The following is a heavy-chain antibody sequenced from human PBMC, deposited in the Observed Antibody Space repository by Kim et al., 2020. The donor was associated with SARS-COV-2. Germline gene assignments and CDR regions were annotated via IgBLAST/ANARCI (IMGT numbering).Heavy chain of an antibody. D-gene: IGHD3-10*01. Sequence: GGSLRLSCEASGFIFSNYALSWVRQAPGEGLEWVSAITGDGGSTFFADSVKGRFTISRDNSQSMLYLQMNSLRAEDTAMYYCVTDTMVRATARVGWG. J-gene: IGHJ1*01. V-gene: IGHV3-23*01. CDR2: ITGDGGST. CDR3: VTDTMVRATARVG. CDR1: GFIFSNYA.